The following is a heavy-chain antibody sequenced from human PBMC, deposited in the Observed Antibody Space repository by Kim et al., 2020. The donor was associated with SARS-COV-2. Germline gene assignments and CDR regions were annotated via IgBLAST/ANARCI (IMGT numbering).Heavy chain of an antibody. CDR2: INQDGDEE. CDR1: GSSFLRFW. J-gene: IGHJ4*02. Sequence: GGSLRLSCVASGSSFLRFWMSWVRQAPGKGLEWVANINQDGDEEYYVDSVKGRFTISRDNAKNSLYLQMNSLRVEDTAVYYCLSGPGYDWGQGSLVTVPS. V-gene: IGHV3-7*03. D-gene: IGHD5-12*01. CDR3: LSGPGYD.